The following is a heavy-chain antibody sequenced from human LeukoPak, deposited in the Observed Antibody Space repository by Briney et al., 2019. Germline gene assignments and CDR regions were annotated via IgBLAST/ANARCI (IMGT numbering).Heavy chain of an antibody. CDR3: AREAIDAFDI. D-gene: IGHD2-2*02. CDR1: GFTFSSYA. CDR2: ISYDGSNK. V-gene: IGHV3-30-3*01. J-gene: IGHJ3*02. Sequence: GGSLRLSCAASGFTFSSYAMHWVRQAPGKGLEWVAVISYDGSNKYYADSVKGRFTISRDNSKNTLYLQMNSLRAEDTAVYYCAREAIDAFDIWGQGTMVTVSS.